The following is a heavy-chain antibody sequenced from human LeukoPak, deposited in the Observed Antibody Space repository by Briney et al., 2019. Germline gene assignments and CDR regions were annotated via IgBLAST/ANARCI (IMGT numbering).Heavy chain of an antibody. J-gene: IGHJ4*02. CDR3: VRQRYVYGYCDS. Sequence: SETLSLTCAVSGYSISSGRYWGWVRQPPGKGLEWIGSLSHSGNIYYNPSLESRVTKSVDTSKNQFSLRLSSVTAADTAVYYCVRQRYVYGYCDSWGPGTLVTVSS. V-gene: IGHV4-38-2*01. CDR1: GYSISSGRY. CDR2: LSHSGNI. D-gene: IGHD3-22*01.